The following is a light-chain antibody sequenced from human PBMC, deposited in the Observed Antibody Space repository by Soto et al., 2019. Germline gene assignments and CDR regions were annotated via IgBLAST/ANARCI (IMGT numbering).Light chain of an antibody. Sequence: DIVMTQSPATRSVAPGERVTFSWRASQGVSRKLAWYQHKPGQAPRLLISGASTGATGIPARFSGSGSGTEFTLTISSLKSEDCAIYYCQQYHTWPITFGGGTKVDIK. CDR2: GAS. CDR1: QGVSRK. CDR3: QQYHTWPIT. J-gene: IGKJ4*01. V-gene: IGKV3-15*01.